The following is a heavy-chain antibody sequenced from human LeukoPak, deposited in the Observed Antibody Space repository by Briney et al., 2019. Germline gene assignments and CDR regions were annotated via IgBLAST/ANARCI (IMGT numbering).Heavy chain of an antibody. CDR1: GGSFSGYY. D-gene: IGHD5-12*01. CDR2: INHSGST. Sequence: SETLSLTCAVYGGSFSGYYWSWIRQPPGKGLEWIGEINHSGSTNYNPSLKSRVTISVDTSKNQFSLKLSSVTAADTAVYYCARLRGVATTQPRGYYFDYWAREPWSPSPQ. J-gene: IGHJ4*02. V-gene: IGHV4-34*01. CDR3: ARLRGVATTQPRGYYFDY.